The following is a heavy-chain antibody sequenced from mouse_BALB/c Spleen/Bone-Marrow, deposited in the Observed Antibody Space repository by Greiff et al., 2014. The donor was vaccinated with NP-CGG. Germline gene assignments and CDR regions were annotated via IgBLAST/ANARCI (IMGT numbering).Heavy chain of an antibody. J-gene: IGHJ2*01. CDR2: ISSGGSYT. D-gene: IGHD3-1*01. CDR3: ARDSSGYFDY. V-gene: IGHV5-9-4*01. CDR1: GFTFSSYA. Sequence: VQLKESGGGLVKPGGSPKLSCAASGFTFSSYAMSWVRQSPEKRLEWVAEISSGGSYTYYPDAVTGRFTISRDNAKNTLYLEMSSLRSEDTAMYYCARDSSGYFDYWGQGTTLAVSS.